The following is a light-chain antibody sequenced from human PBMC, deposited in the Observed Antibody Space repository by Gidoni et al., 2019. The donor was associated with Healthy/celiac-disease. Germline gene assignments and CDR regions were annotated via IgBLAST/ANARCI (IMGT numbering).Light chain of an antibody. CDR1: QGVSSY. J-gene: IGKJ1*01. CDR3: QQRSNLHPWX. Sequence: EIVLTQSPATLSLSPGERATLSCRASQGVSSYLAWYQQKPGQAPRLLIYDASNSATGIPARFSGSGSWTDFTLTISSLEPEDFAVYYCQQRSNLHPWXVXQGTKVEIK. V-gene: IGKV3-11*01. CDR2: DAS.